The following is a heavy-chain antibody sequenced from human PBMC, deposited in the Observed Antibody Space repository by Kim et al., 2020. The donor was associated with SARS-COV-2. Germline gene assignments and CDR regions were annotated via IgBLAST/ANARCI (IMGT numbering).Heavy chain of an antibody. V-gene: IGHV4-39*07. Sequence: SETLSLTCTVSGGSISSSSYYWGWIRQPPGKGLEWIGSIYYSGSTYYNPSLKSRVTISVDTSKNQFSLKLSSVTAADTAVYYCASLSGYSSGWVYYYYGMDVWGQGTTVTVSS. CDR1: GGSISSSSYY. J-gene: IGHJ6*02. D-gene: IGHD6-19*01. CDR3: ASLSGYSSGWVYYYYGMDV. CDR2: IYYSGST.